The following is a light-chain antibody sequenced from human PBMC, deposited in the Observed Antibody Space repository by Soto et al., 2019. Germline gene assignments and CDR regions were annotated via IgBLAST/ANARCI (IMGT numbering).Light chain of an antibody. CDR1: NSDLGTYNL. V-gene: IGLV2-23*02. J-gene: IGLJ1*01. CDR2: EVN. Sequence: QSALTQPASVSGSPGQSITISCTGTNSDLGTYNLVSWYQQHPGKAPKLIICEVNKWPSGVPSRFSGSKSGNTASLTISWLQADDEADYYCCSYAGSVAYVFGTGTKVTVL. CDR3: CSYAGSVAYV.